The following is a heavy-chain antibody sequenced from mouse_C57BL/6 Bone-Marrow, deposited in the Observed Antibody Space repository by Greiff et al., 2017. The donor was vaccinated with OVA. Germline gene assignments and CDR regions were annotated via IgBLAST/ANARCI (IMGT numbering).Heavy chain of an antibody. CDR1: GYTFTSYG. D-gene: IGHD1-1*01. V-gene: IGHV1-81*01. CDR3: ARCLYGSREDY. CDR2: IYPRSGTT. Sequence: QVQLQQSGAELARPGASVKLSCKASGYTFTSYGISWVKQRTGQGLEWIGEIYPRSGTTYYNEKFKGKATLTADKSSSTAYMELRSLTSEDSAVYFCARCLYGSREDYWGQGTTLTVSS. J-gene: IGHJ2*01.